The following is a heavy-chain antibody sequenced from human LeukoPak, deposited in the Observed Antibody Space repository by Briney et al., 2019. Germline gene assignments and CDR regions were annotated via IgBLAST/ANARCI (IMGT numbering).Heavy chain of an antibody. V-gene: IGHV1-46*02. CDR2: INPSGGST. Sequence: GSSVKVSCKASGGTSKNYAITWVRQAPGQGLEWMGIINPSGGSTSYAQKFQGRVTMTRDTSTSTVYMELSSLRSEDTAVYYCARDSIHLTRRFGPWGQGTLVTVSS. D-gene: IGHD1-14*01. CDR3: ARDSIHLTRRFGP. J-gene: IGHJ5*02. CDR1: GGTSKNYA.